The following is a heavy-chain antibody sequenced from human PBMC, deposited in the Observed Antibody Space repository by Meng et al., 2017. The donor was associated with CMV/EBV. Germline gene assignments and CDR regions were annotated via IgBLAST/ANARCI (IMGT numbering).Heavy chain of an antibody. V-gene: IGHV4-4*07. CDR2: IYSSGST. J-gene: IGHJ4*02. CDR3: ASLGGGY. Sequence: TLSLNWTGPGGSNSSQVWSWIRQPAGKGLEWIGRIYSSGSTNYNPSLKSRVTMSVDTSKNQYSLQLNSVTAADTAVYYCASLGGGYWGQGTLVTVSS. D-gene: IGHD3-16*01. CDR1: GGSNSSQV.